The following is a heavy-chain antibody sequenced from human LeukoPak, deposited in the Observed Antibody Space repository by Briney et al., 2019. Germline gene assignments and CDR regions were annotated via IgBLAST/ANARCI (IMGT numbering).Heavy chain of an antibody. Sequence: GGSLRLSCAASGFTFSSYAMRWVRQAPGKGLEWVAVISYDGSNKYYADSVKGRFTISRDNSKNTLYLQMNSLRAEDTAVYYCARDEQGAPNSSGTQYWGQGTLVTVSS. V-gene: IGHV3-30*04. CDR2: ISYDGSNK. J-gene: IGHJ4*02. D-gene: IGHD3-22*01. CDR1: GFTFSSYA. CDR3: ARDEQGAPNSSGTQY.